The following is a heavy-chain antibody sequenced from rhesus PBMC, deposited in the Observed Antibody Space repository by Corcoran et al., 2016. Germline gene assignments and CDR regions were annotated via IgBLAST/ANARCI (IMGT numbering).Heavy chain of an antibody. CDR1: GGSISDDYY. J-gene: IGHJ4*01. CDR3: ARDGGYLLFDY. Sequence: QVQLQESGPGLVKPSETLSLTCAVSGGSISDDYYWRWFRQPPGKGLEWIGYIYGSSGSTYYNPSLRSRVTISTATSKNQFSLKLSSVTAADTAVYYCARDGGYLLFDYWGQGVLVTVSS. D-gene: IGHD2-27*01. CDR2: IYGSSGST. V-gene: IGHV4S7*01.